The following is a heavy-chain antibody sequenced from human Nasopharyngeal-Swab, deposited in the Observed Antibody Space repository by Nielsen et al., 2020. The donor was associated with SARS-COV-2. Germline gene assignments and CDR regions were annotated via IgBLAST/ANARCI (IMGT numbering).Heavy chain of an antibody. CDR3: AKYYGDYPYYYYYMDV. CDR1: GFTFSSYA. CDR2: ISGSGGST. J-gene: IGHJ6*03. V-gene: IGHV3-23*01. Sequence: GGNLRLSCAASGFTFSSYAMSWVRQAPGKGMEWVSAISGSGGSTYYADSVKGRFTISRDNSKNTLYLQMNSLRAEDTAVYYCAKYYGDYPYYYYYMDVWGKGTTVTVSS. D-gene: IGHD4-17*01.